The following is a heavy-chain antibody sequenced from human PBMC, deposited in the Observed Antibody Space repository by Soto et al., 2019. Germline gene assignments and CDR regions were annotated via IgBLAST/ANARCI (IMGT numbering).Heavy chain of an antibody. CDR1: AASISGFY. D-gene: IGHD1-1*01. CDR3: VRDGTKTLRDWFDP. Sequence: SETLSLTCTVSAASISGFYWRWIRKSAGKGLEWIGRIYATGTTDYNPSLKSRVMMSVDTSKKQFSLKLRSVTAADTAVYYCVRDGTKTLRDWFDPWGQGISVTVS. J-gene: IGHJ5*02. CDR2: IYATGTT. V-gene: IGHV4-4*07.